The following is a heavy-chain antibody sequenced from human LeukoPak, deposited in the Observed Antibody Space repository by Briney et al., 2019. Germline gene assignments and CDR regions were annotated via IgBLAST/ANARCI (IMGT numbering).Heavy chain of an antibody. CDR2: ISYDGSNK. J-gene: IGHJ4*02. Sequence: GGSLGLSCAASGFTFSSYGMHWVRQAPGKGLEWVAVISYDGSNKYYADSVEGRFTISRDNSKNTLYLQMNSLRAEDTAVYYCAKPGLPGYSSSWLDYWGQGTLVTVSS. CDR3: AKPGLPGYSSSWLDY. D-gene: IGHD6-13*01. CDR1: GFTFSSYG. V-gene: IGHV3-30*18.